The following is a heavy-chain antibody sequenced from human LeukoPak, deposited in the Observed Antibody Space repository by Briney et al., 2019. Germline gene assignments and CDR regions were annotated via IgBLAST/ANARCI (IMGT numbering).Heavy chain of an antibody. CDR1: GDSISTSGYY. V-gene: IGHV4-39*01. CDR2: IYYSGST. CDR3: ARYVVYGSGKYYFDY. D-gene: IGHD3-10*01. Sequence: SETLSLTCTVSGDSISTSGYYWDWIRQPPGKGLEWIGSIYYSGSTYYNPSLKSRVTISVDTSKNQFSLKLSSVTAADTAVYYCARYVVYGSGKYYFDYWGQGTLVTVSS. J-gene: IGHJ4*02.